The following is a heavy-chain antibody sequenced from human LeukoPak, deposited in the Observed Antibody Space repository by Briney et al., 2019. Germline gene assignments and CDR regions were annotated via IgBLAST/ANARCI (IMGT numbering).Heavy chain of an antibody. CDR3: AREPRTRATTWIDY. D-gene: IGHD4-17*01. J-gene: IGHJ4*02. Sequence: SETLSLTCTVSGGSISSYYWSWIRQPPGKGLEWIGYIYYSGSTYYNPSLKSRVIISVDTSKNQFSLKLSSVTAADTAVYYCAREPRTRATTWIDYWGQGTLVTVSS. V-gene: IGHV4-30-4*01. CDR1: GGSISSYY. CDR2: IYYSGST.